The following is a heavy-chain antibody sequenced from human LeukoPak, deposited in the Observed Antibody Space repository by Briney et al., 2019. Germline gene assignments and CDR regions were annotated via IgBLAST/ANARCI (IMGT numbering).Heavy chain of an antibody. CDR2: IWYDGSYK. V-gene: IGHV3-33*01. J-gene: IGHJ4*02. CDR3: ARAGSDWAIDY. D-gene: IGHD6-19*01. CDR1: GFTPSSYG. Sequence: SLRLSXXAXGFTPSSYGMHWVRQAPGKGLEWVAVIWYDGSYKYYGDSVKGRFTISRDYSENTLFLQMSSQRAEDTAVYYCARAGSDWAIDYWGQGTLVTVSS.